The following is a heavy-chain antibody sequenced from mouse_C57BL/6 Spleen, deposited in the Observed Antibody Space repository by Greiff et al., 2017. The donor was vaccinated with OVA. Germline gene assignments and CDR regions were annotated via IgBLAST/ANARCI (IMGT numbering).Heavy chain of an antibody. D-gene: IGHD2-4*01. CDR3: ARYGVYYDYDVYAMDY. J-gene: IGHJ4*01. CDR1: GYTFTDYY. CDR2: IYPGSGNT. Sequence: QVQLQQSGAELVRPGASVKLSCKASGYTFTDYYINWVKQRPGQGLEWIARIYPGSGNTYYNEKFKGKATLTAEKSSSTAYMQLSSLTSEDSAVYFCARYGVYYDYDVYAMDYWGQGTSVTVSS. V-gene: IGHV1-76*01.